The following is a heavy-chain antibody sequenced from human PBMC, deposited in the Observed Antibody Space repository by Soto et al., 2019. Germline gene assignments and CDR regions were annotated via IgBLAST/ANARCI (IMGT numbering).Heavy chain of an antibody. CDR2: ISEDGSIK. J-gene: IGHJ3*01. CDR1: GFTFSSYA. V-gene: IGHV3-30*07. CDR3: ARRFCSGGRCKGNDGFDV. D-gene: IGHD2-15*01. Sequence: PGGSLRLSCAASGFTFSSYAMHWVRQAPGKGLGWVAVISEDGSIKYYADSVKGRFAISRDTSKNTVYLQMSSLRVEDTAVYYCARRFCSGGRCKGNDGFDVWGQGTLVTVSS.